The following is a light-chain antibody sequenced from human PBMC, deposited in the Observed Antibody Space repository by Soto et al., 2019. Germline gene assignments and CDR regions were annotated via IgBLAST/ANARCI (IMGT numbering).Light chain of an antibody. Sequence: EIVMTQSPATLSVSPGERATLSCRASQSVSSNLAWYQQKPGQAPRLLIYGASNRATGIPDRFSGSGSGTDFTLTISRLEPEDFAVYYCQQRSNWPPTFGQGTKVDIK. V-gene: IGKV3-11*01. J-gene: IGKJ1*01. CDR1: QSVSSN. CDR3: QQRSNWPPT. CDR2: GAS.